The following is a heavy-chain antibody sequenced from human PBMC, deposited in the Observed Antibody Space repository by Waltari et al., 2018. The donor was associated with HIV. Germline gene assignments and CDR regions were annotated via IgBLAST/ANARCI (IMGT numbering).Heavy chain of an antibody. J-gene: IGHJ5*01. V-gene: IGHV5-51*03. CDR1: GYTFTSYW. D-gene: IGHD3-10*01. CDR3: ARRPDYGGDWFGS. Sequence: EVRLVQSGAVVKRPGESLKISCKTSGYTFTSYWIGWVGQTAGKGLEWIGVIYPHTGLVHYNPSFHGRGGISTDWSTRTAYLEWRSLTALDTGVYYCARRPDYGGDWFGSWGQGTLVSVSS. CDR2: IYPHTGLV.